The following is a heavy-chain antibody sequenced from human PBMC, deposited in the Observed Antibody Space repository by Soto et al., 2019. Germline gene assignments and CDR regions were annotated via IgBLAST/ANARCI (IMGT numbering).Heavy chain of an antibody. D-gene: IGHD2-15*01. CDR3: ARDRVVAATYGMDV. J-gene: IGHJ6*02. V-gene: IGHV3-21*01. Sequence: EVQLVESGGGLVKPGGSLRLSCAASGFTFSSYSMNWVRQAPGKGLEWVSSISSSSSYIYYADSVKGRFTISRDNAKNSLYLQMNSLRAEDTAVYYCARDRVVAATYGMDVWGQGTTVTVSS. CDR2: ISSSSSYI. CDR1: GFTFSSYS.